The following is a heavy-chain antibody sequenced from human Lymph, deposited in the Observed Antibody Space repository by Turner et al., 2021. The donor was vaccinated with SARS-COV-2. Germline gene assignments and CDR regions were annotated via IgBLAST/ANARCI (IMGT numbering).Heavy chain of an antibody. Sequence: VPLVESWGGVVQPGGSLRLLCAASGINFDDYAMHWVRQAPGKGLEWVSLISGDGGSTYYADSVKGRFTISRDDSKNSLYLQINSLRTEDTALYYCAKEGLSGRRLQFVPYFAYWGQGTLVSVSS. CDR3: AKEGLSGRRLQFVPYFAY. J-gene: IGHJ4*02. D-gene: IGHD5-12*01. CDR1: GINFDDYA. V-gene: IGHV3-43*02. CDR2: ISGDGGST.